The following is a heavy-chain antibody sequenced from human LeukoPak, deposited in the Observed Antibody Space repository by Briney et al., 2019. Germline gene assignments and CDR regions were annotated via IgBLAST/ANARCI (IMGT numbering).Heavy chain of an antibody. D-gene: IGHD6-19*01. CDR1: GGSISSSSYY. Sequence: SETLSLTCTVSGGSISSSSYYWGWIRQPPGKGLEWIGSIYYSGSTYYNPSLKSRVTISVDTSKNQFSLKLSSVTAADTAVYYCARDSSSGWSAVGSDAFDIWGQGTMVTVSS. CDR2: IYYSGST. CDR3: ARDSSSGWSAVGSDAFDI. J-gene: IGHJ3*02. V-gene: IGHV4-39*07.